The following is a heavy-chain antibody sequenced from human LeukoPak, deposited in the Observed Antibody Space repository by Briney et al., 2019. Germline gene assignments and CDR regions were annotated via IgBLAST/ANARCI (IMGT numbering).Heavy chain of an antibody. J-gene: IGHJ4*02. CDR3: ARYDSGGFYRNLDY. V-gene: IGHV4-39*01. CDR1: SGSISSSSYY. Sequence: SETLSLTCTVSSGSISSSSYYWGWIRQPPGKGLEWIGNIYYSGSTYYNPSLKSRVTISVDTSQSQFSLRLSSVTAADTAVYYCARYDSGGFYRNLDYWGQGTLVTVSS. CDR2: IYYSGST. D-gene: IGHD3-22*01.